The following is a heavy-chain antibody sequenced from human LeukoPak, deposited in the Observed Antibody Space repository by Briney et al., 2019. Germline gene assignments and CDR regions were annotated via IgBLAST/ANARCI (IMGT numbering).Heavy chain of an antibody. J-gene: IGHJ4*02. CDR1: GFTFSSYA. CDR3: AKDLKYSSINY. D-gene: IGHD6-19*01. CDR2: ISGSGGST. V-gene: IGHV3-23*01. Sequence: GGSLRLSCAASGFTFSSYAMSWVRRAPGKGLEWVSAISGSGGSTYYADSVKGRFTISRDNSKNTLYLQMNSLRAEDTAVYYCAKDLKYSSINYWGQGTLVTVSS.